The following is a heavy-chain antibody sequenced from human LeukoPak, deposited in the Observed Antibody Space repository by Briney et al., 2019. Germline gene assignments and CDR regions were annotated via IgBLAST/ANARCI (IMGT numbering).Heavy chain of an antibody. CDR2: IRYDGSNT. CDR3: AKDYYYGSGSPYY. D-gene: IGHD3-10*01. CDR1: GFTFITYD. V-gene: IGHV3-30*02. J-gene: IGHJ4*02. Sequence: PGGSLRLSCAASGFTFITYDMHWVRQAPGKGLEWVASIRYDGSNTYYADSVKGRFTISRDNSKNTLYLQMSSLRADDTALYYCAKDYYYGSGSPYYWGQGTLVTVSS.